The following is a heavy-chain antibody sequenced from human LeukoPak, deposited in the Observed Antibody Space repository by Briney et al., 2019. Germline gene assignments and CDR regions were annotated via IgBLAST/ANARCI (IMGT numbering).Heavy chain of an antibody. V-gene: IGHV3-15*01. Sequence: GGSLRLSCAASGFVFSNGWMSWVRQAPGKGLEWVGRIRSKTDGGTADYTAPVKGRFTISRDDSKNTLYLQMNSLRAEDTAVYYCAKPTWGSPAAIRGEGYWGQGTLVTVSS. J-gene: IGHJ4*02. CDR2: IRSKTDGGTA. CDR3: AKPTWGSPAAIRGEGY. D-gene: IGHD2-2*02. CDR1: GFVFSNGW.